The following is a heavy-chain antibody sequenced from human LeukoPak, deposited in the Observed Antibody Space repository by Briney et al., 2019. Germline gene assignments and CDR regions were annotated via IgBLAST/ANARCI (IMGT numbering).Heavy chain of an antibody. Sequence: GRSLRLSCAASGFTFSSYAMHWVRQAPGKGLEWVAVISYDGSNKYYADSVKGRFTISRDNSKNTLYLQMNSLRAEDTAVYHCASLIVVVLDDAFDIWGQGTMVTVSS. J-gene: IGHJ3*02. CDR1: GFTFSSYA. V-gene: IGHV3-30*04. CDR3: ASLIVVVLDDAFDI. CDR2: ISYDGSNK. D-gene: IGHD2-21*01.